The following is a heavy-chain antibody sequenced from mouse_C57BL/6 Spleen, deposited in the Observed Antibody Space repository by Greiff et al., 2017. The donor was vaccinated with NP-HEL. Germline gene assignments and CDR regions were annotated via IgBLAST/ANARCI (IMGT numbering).Heavy chain of an antibody. D-gene: IGHD1-1*01. CDR3: ARDYYGSSYWYFDV. CDR1: GYTFTSYW. CDR2: IHPNSGST. J-gene: IGHJ1*03. Sequence: QVQLQQPGAELVKPGASVKLSCKAPGYTFTSYWMHWVKQRPGQGLEWIGMIHPNSGSTNYNEKFKSKATLTVDKSSSTAYMQLSSLTSEDSAVYYCARDYYGSSYWYFDVWGTGTTVTVSS. V-gene: IGHV1-64*01.